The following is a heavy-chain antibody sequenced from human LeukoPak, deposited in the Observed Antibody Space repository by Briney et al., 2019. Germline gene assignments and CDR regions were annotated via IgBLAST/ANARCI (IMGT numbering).Heavy chain of an antibody. CDR3: ATGFLQQLVHSPSAFDI. J-gene: IGHJ3*02. CDR1: GYTFTGYY. CDR2: INPNSGGT. Sequence: ASVKVSCKASGYTFTGYYMHWVRQAPGQGLEWMGWINPNSGGTNYAQKFQGRVTMTRDTSISTAYMELSRPRSDDTAVYYCATGFLQQLVHSPSAFDIWGQGTMVTVSS. D-gene: IGHD6-13*01. V-gene: IGHV1-2*02.